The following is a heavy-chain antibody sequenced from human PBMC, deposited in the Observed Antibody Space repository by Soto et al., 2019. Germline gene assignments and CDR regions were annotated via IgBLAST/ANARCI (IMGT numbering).Heavy chain of an antibody. D-gene: IGHD2-2*01. J-gene: IGHJ4*02. CDR3: ARWDSGVNCISTTCYATFDY. Sequence: PSETLSLTCAVSGGSISSGGYSWSWIRQPPGKGLEWIGYIYHSGSTYYNQSLKSRVTISIDRSKNQFSLKLSSVTAADTAVYYCARWDSGVNCISTTCYATFDYWGQGTLVTVSS. CDR1: GGSISSGGYS. CDR2: IYHSGST. V-gene: IGHV4-30-2*01.